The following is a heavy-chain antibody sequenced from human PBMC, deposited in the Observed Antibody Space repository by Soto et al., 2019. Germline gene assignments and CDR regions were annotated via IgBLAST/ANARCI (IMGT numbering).Heavy chain of an antibody. Sequence: EVHLVESGGELVQPGGSLRLSCVASGFNFSSYSMNWVRQVPGKGLEWVSYIRGVSDVIYYADSVKGRFTISRDNAKNSLYLQRNSLRAEDTAVESCVRDHIYEFDMWGQGTMVTVSS. CDR2: IRGVSDVI. D-gene: IGHD2-21*01. CDR3: VRDHIYEFDM. J-gene: IGHJ3*02. V-gene: IGHV3-48*01. CDR1: GFNFSSYS.